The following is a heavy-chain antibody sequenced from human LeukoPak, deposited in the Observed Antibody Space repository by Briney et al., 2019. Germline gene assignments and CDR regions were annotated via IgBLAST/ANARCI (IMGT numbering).Heavy chain of an antibody. CDR3: AREVFGGSGSYLSDP. V-gene: IGHV1-18*01. D-gene: IGHD3-10*01. J-gene: IGHJ5*02. CDR1: GYTFTSYG. Sequence: ASVTVSCKASGYTFTSYGISWVRQAPGQGLEWMGWISAYNGNTNYAQKLQGRVTMTTDTSTSTAYMELRSLRSDDTAVYYCAREVFGGSGSYLSDPWGQGTLVTVSS. CDR2: ISAYNGNT.